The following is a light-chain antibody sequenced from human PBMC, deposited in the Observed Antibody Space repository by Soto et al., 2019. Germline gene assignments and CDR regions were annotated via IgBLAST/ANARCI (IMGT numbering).Light chain of an antibody. CDR2: GAS. V-gene: IGKV3-20*01. Sequence: EIVLTQSPGTLSLSPGERATLSCRASQSVSSSYLAWYQQKPGQAPRLLIYGASSRATGISDRFSGSGSGTDFTLTITRLESEDFAVYYCQQYGSSPGTFGQGTKVEIK. CDR3: QQYGSSPGT. CDR1: QSVSSSY. J-gene: IGKJ1*01.